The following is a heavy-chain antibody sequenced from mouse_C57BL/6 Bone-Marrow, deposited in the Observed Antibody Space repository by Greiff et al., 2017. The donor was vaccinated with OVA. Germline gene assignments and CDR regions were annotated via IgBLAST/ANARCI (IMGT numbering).Heavy chain of an antibody. CDR1: GYTFTSYW. V-gene: IGHV1-64*01. CDR2: IHPNSGST. CDR3: ARDTTVVAKGDAMDY. J-gene: IGHJ4*01. D-gene: IGHD1-1*01. Sequence: QVQLQQPGAELVMPGASVKLSCKASGYTFTSYWMHWVKQRPGQGLEWIGMIHPNSGSTNYNEKFKSKATLTVDKSSSTAYMQLSSLTSEDSAVYYCARDTTVVAKGDAMDYWGQGTSVTVSS.